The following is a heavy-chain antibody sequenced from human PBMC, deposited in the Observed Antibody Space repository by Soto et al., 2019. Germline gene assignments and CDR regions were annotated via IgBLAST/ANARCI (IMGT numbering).Heavy chain of an antibody. V-gene: IGHV4-38-2*01. CDR1: GYSISSGYY. CDR3: ARSGAAQGGYYYYYGMDV. D-gene: IGHD2-15*01. CDR2: IYHSGST. Sequence: SETLSLTCAVSGYSISSGYYWGWIRPPPWKGLEWIGSIYHSGSTFYNPSLKSRVTISVDTSKNQFSLKLSSVTAADTAVYYCARSGAAQGGYYYYYGMDVWGQETTVTVSS. J-gene: IGHJ6*02.